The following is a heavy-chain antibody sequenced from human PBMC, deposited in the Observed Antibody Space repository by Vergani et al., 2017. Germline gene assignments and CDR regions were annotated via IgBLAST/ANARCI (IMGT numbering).Heavy chain of an antibody. D-gene: IGHD3-10*01. V-gene: IGHV3-21*01. CDR3: ARDGQGRGYFDL. Sequence: EVQLVESGGGLVKPGGSLRLSCAASGFTFSSNSMNWVRQAPGKGLEWVSSISSSSSYTNYADSVKGRFTISRDNAKNSLYLQMNSLRAEDTAVYYCARDGQGRGYFDLWGRGTLVTVSS. CDR2: ISSSSSYT. CDR1: GFTFSSNS. J-gene: IGHJ2*01.